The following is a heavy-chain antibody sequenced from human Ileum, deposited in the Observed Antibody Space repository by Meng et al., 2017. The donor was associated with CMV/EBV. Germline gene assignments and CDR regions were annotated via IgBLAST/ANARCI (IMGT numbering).Heavy chain of an antibody. D-gene: IGHD3-10*01. CDR1: GFNFRSYE. CDR2: ISSSGSIT. V-gene: IGHV3-48*03. CDR3: ARDGRIAKVRGVLDY. J-gene: IGHJ4*02. Sequence: GESLKISCASSGFNFRSYEMIWVRQAPGKGLEWISYISSSGSITYYADYVRGRFTISRDNAENSLNLQMNGLRAEDTAVYYCARDGRIAKVRGVLDYWGQGVLVTVSS.